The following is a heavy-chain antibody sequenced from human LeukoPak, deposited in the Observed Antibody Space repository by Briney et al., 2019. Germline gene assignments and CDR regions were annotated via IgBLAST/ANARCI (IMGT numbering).Heavy chain of an antibody. V-gene: IGHV3-49*03. CDR2: IRSKAYGGTT. CDR1: GFTFGDYA. CDR3: TRDRQDYGDYVPNY. D-gene: IGHD4-17*01. J-gene: IGHJ4*02. Sequence: GSLRLSCTASGFTFGDYAMSWFRQAPGKGLEWVGFIRSKAYGGTTEYAASVKGRFTISRDDSKSIAYLQMNSLKTEDTAVYYCTRDRQDYGDYVPNYWGQGTLVTVSS.